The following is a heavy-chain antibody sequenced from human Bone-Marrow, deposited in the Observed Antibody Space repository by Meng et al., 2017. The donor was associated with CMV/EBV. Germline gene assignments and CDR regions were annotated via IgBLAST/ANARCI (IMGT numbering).Heavy chain of an antibody. CDR1: GGTFSSYA. J-gene: IGHJ6*01. Sequence: SVKVSCKASGGTFSSYAISWVRQAPGQGLEWMGGIIPIFGTANYAQKFQGRVTITTDESTSTAYMELSSLRSEDTAVYYCARERCSSTSCWAYYYYGMDVWGQGTTVTVYS. D-gene: IGHD2-2*01. CDR3: ARERCSSTSCWAYYYYGMDV. V-gene: IGHV1-69*05. CDR2: IIPIFGTA.